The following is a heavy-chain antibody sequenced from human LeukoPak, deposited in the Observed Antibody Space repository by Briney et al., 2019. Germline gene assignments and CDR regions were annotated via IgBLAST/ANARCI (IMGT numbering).Heavy chain of an antibody. V-gene: IGHV3-21*01. CDR3: ARVRISPPYGSGIGPLYGDGMDV. CDR1: GFTFSSYS. D-gene: IGHD3-10*01. J-gene: IGHJ6*02. Sequence: PGGSLRLSCAASGFTFSSYSMNWVRQAPGKELEWVSSISSSSSYIYYADSVKGRFTISRDNAKNSLYLQMNSLRAEDTAVYYCARVRISPPYGSGIGPLYGDGMDVWGQGTTVTVSS. CDR2: ISSSSSYI.